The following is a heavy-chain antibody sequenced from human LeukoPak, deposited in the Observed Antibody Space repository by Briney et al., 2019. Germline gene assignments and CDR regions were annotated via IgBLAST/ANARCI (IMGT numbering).Heavy chain of an antibody. V-gene: IGHV4-4*02. Sequence: PSETLSLTCAVSGGSISSSNWWSWVRQPPGKGLEWIGEIYHSGSTNYNPSLKSRVTISVDKSKNQFSLKLSSVTAADTAVYYCATWAAAGSYRWFDPWGQGTLVTVSS. CDR1: GGSISSSNW. D-gene: IGHD6-13*01. CDR3: ATWAAAGSYRWFDP. CDR2: IYHSGST. J-gene: IGHJ5*02.